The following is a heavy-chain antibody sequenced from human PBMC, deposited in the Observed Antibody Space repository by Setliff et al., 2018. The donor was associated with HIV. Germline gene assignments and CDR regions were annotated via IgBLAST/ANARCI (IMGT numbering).Heavy chain of an antibody. J-gene: IGHJ5*02. D-gene: IGHD3-3*01. CDR1: GGSISGYY. Sequence: SETLSLTCSVSGGSISGYYWNWVRQPPGKGLEWMGYIYYSGSTDYNPALKRRVTISLDTSKNQFSLKLSSVTAAETAVYYCARGAYYNFWSGYSAGWGSLGPWGQGTLVTVSS. CDR3: ARGAYYNFWSGYSAGWGSLGP. CDR2: IYYSGST. V-gene: IGHV4-59*01.